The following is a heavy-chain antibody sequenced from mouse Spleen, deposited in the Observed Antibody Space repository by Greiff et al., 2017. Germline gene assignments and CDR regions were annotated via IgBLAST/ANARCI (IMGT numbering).Heavy chain of an antibody. D-gene: IGHD2-14*01. CDR2: ISSGSSTI. CDR3: ARIYRRYFDV. CDR1: GFTFSDYG. Sequence: DVHLVESGGGLVKPGGSLKLSCAASGFTFSDYGMHWVRQAPEKGLEWVAYISSGSSTIYYADTVKGRFTISRDNAKNTLFLQMTSLRSEDTAMYYCARIYRRYFDVWGAGTTVTVSS. J-gene: IGHJ1*01. V-gene: IGHV5-17*01.